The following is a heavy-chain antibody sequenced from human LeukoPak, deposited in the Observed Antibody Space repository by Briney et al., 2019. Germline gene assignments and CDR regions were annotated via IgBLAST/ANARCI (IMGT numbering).Heavy chain of an antibody. V-gene: IGHV4-31*03. CDR3: ARFRGSGSPAFDY. D-gene: IGHD3-10*01. CDR2: IYYSGST. Sequence: SETLSLTCTVSGGFISSGGYYWSWIRQHPGKGLEWIGYIYYSGSTYYNPSLKSRVTISVDTSKNQFSLKLSSVTAADTAVYYCARFRGSGSPAFDYWGQGTLVTVSS. J-gene: IGHJ4*02. CDR1: GGFISSGGYY.